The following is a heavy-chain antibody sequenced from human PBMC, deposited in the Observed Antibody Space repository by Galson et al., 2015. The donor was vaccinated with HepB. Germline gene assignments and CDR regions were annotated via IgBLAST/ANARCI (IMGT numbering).Heavy chain of an antibody. V-gene: IGHV1-2*02. CDR2: INPNSGAT. D-gene: IGHD5-24*01. CDR1: GSTFIGYY. CDR3: ARDPDNYPDY. J-gene: IGHJ4*02. Sequence: SVKVSCKVSGSTFIGYYMHWVRQAPGQGLEWMGWINPNSGATNYAERFQARVTMTRDTSISTAYMELTILRSEDTAVYYCARDPDNYPDYWGQGTLVIVSS.